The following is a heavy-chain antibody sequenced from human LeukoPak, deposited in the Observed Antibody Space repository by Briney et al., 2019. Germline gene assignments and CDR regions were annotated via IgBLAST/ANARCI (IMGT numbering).Heavy chain of an antibody. D-gene: IGHD1-26*01. CDR1: NFTFSDYA. V-gene: IGHV3-23*01. Sequence: GGSLRLSCVGSNFTFSDYAMNWVRQAPGKGLEWVSAISGSGGSTYYADSVKGRFTISRDNSKNTLYLQMNSLRAEDTAVYYCATLTGSYSNFDYWGQGTLVTVSS. CDR3: ATLTGSYSNFDY. CDR2: ISGSGGST. J-gene: IGHJ4*02.